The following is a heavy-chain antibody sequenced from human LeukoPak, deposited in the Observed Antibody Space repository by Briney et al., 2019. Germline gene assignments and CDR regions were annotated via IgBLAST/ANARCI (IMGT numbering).Heavy chain of an antibody. CDR3: ARESGAVAGTFDY. CDR2: IYYSGST. Sequence: SETLSLTCTVSGGSISGYYWSWLRQPPGKGLEWIGYIYYSGSTTYNPSLKSRVTISVDTSKNQFSLKLSSVTAADTAVYYCARESGAVAGTFDYWGQGTLVTVSS. D-gene: IGHD6-19*01. J-gene: IGHJ4*02. V-gene: IGHV4-59*01. CDR1: GGSISGYY.